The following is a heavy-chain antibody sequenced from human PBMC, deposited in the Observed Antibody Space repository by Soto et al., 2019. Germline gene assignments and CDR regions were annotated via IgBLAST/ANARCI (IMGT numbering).Heavy chain of an antibody. CDR1: GFTFSSYA. CDR2: TNGGSTT. V-gene: IGHV3-23*01. CDR3: AKDKDWSGVYGMDV. D-gene: IGHD3-3*01. Sequence: GGSLRLSXAASGFTFSSYAMSWVRQAPGKGLEWITSTNGGSTTYYADSVKGRFTISRDNSKNTLYLQMNSLRAEDTAVYYCAKDKDWSGVYGMDVWGQGTTVTVSS. J-gene: IGHJ6*02.